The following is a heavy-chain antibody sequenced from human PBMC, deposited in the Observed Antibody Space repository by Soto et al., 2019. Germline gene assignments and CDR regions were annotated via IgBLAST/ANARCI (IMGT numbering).Heavy chain of an antibody. J-gene: IGHJ4*02. D-gene: IGHD5-12*01. CDR1: GGTFSSYA. CDR2: IIPIFGTA. V-gene: IGHV1-69*05. CDR3: AAGRWLQGFDY. Sequence: GASVKVSCKASGGTFSSYAISWVRQARGQGLEWMGGIIPIFGTANYAQKFQGRVTITRDMSTSTAYMELSSLRSEDTAVYYCAAGRWLQGFDYWGQGTLVTVSS.